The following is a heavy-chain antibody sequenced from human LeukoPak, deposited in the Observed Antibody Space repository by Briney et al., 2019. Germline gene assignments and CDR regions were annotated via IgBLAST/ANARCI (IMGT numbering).Heavy chain of an antibody. CDR2: INPSGGST. V-gene: IGHV1-46*01. J-gene: IGHJ3*02. Sequence: GASVKVSCKASGYTFTSYGISWVRQAPGQGLEWMGIINPSGGSTSYAQKFQGRVTMTRDMSTSTVYMELSSLRSEDTAVYYCARVRPGFSGYKAFDIWGQGTMVTVSS. CDR1: GYTFTSYG. D-gene: IGHD3-22*01. CDR3: ARVRPGFSGYKAFDI.